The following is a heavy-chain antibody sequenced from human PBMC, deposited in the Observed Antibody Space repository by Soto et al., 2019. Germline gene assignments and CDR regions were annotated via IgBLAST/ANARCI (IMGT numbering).Heavy chain of an antibody. Sequence: QVQLQESGPGLVKPSETLSLTCTVSGGSISSYYWSWIRQPPGKGLEWIGYIYYSGSTNYNPSLKRRGTISVDTAKNQFSLKLSAVTAADTAVYYCARGSPNISYYGMDVWGQGTTVTVSS. J-gene: IGHJ6*02. CDR3: ARGSPNISYYGMDV. CDR2: IYYSGST. V-gene: IGHV4-59*01. CDR1: GGSISSYY. D-gene: IGHD1-26*01.